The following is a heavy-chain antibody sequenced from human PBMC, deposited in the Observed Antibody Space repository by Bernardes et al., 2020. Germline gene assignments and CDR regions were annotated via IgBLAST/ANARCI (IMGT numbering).Heavy chain of an antibody. Sequence: GGSLRLSCAASGFTFSSYGMHWVRQAPGKGLEWVAVIWYDGSNKYYADSVKGRFTISRDNSKNTLYLQMNSLRAEDTAVYYCASGPNSIAARPIDYWGQGTLVTVSS. CDR1: GFTFSSYG. V-gene: IGHV3-33*01. D-gene: IGHD6-6*01. CDR3: ASGPNSIAARPIDY. J-gene: IGHJ4*02. CDR2: IWYDGSNK.